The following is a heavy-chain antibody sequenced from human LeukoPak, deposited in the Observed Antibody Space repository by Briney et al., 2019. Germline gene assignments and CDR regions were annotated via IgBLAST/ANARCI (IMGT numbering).Heavy chain of an antibody. Sequence: GGSLRLSCAASGFTFDNNAMHWVRQVPGKGLEWVSGISWKSGSIGYADSVKGRFTISRDNAKNSLYLQMNSLRVEDAAVYYCAKEPTFGVRGVNDAFDVWGQGTMVIVSS. CDR1: GFTFDNNA. CDR2: ISWKSGSI. J-gene: IGHJ3*01. D-gene: IGHD3-10*01. CDR3: AKEPTFGVRGVNDAFDV. V-gene: IGHV3-9*01.